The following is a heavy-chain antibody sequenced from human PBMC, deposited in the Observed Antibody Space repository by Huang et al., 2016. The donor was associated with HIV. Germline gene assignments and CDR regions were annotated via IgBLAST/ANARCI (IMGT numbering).Heavy chain of an antibody. V-gene: IGHV3-48*01. J-gene: IGHJ4*02. CDR1: GFDFSKYS. Sequence: EVQLVESGGALVQPGGSLKLSCVVSGFDFSKYSMNWVRQAPGKGMDGVSYISGTSSNIYYADSVKGRFTIARDNAKNSVFLQMRSLRAEDTALYYCARTEMEYYYGSSGYYPDYWGQGTQVTVSS. D-gene: IGHD3-22*01. CDR2: ISGTSSNI. CDR3: ARTEMEYYYGSSGYYPDY.